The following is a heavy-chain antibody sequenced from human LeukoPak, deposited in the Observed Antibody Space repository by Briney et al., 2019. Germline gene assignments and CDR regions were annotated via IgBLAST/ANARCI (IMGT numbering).Heavy chain of an antibody. CDR3: ARQGSGYSPTYYYYMDV. Sequence: GESLKISCKGAGYRFNSYWFGWVRQMPGKGLEWLGIIYAGDSDTRYSPSFQGQVTISADKSINTAYLHWSSLKASDTAMYYCARQGSGYSPTYYYYMDVWGKGTTVTISS. V-gene: IGHV5-51*01. CDR1: GYRFNSYW. D-gene: IGHD5-18*01. CDR2: IYAGDSDT. J-gene: IGHJ6*03.